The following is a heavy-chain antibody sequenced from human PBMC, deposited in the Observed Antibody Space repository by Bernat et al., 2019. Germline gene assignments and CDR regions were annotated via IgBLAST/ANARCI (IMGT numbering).Heavy chain of an antibody. CDR1: GFTFSNYE. J-gene: IGHJ4*02. CDR2: IGSIGITI. Sequence: EVQLVESGGGLVQPGGSLRLSCAAFGFTFSNYEMNWVRQAPGKWLEWVSYIGSIGITIYYTESVKGRFTISRDNAKNSLYLQMNSLRDEDTAVYYCAVITMVQGVGTFPDYWGQGTLVYVSS. CDR3: AVITMVQGVGTFPDY. V-gene: IGHV3-48*03. D-gene: IGHD3-10*01.